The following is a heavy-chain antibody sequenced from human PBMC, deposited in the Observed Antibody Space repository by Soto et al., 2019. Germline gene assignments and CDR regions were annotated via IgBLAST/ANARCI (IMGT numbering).Heavy chain of an antibody. V-gene: IGHV1-69*08. Sequence: QVQLVQSGAEVKKPGSSVKVSCKASGGTFSSYTISWVRQAPGQGLEWMGRIIPILGIANYAQKFQGRVTITADKSTSTAYMELSSLRSEDTAVYYSARDEGSGSYLYYFDYWGQGTLVTVSS. J-gene: IGHJ4*02. CDR2: IIPILGIA. D-gene: IGHD1-26*01. CDR1: GGTFSSYT. CDR3: ARDEGSGSYLYYFDY.